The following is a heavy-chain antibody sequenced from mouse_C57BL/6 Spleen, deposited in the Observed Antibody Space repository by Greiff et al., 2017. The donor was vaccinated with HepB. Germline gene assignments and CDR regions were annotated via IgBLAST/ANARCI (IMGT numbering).Heavy chain of an antibody. CDR3: TIYYYGSYYFDD. CDR1: GYTFTDYE. V-gene: IGHV1-15*01. D-gene: IGHD1-1*01. J-gene: IGHJ2*01. Sequence: VKLVESGAELVRPGASVTLSCKASGYTFTDYEMHWVKQTPVHGLEWIGAIDPETGGTAYNQKFKGKAILTADKSSSTAYMELRSLTSEDSAVYYCTIYYYGSYYFDDWGQGTTLTVSS. CDR2: IDPETGGT.